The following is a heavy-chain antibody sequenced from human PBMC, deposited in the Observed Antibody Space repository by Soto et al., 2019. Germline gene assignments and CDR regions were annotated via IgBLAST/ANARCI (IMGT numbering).Heavy chain of an antibody. CDR2: IYYSGNT. V-gene: IGHV4-31*02. J-gene: IGHJ4*02. CDR1: GGAISSGGYY. Sequence: QVQLQESGPGLVKPSQTLSLTCTVSGGAISSGGYYWSWIRQHPGKGLEWIGYIYYSGNTYYNPSLKSRVTISVDTSKNQFSLMLNSVTAADTAVYYCARGDTPLRGAYDYWGQGTLVTVSS. D-gene: IGHD3-16*01. CDR3: ARGDTPLRGAYDY.